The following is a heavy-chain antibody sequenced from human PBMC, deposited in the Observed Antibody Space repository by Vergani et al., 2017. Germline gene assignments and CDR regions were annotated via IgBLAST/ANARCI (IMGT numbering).Heavy chain of an antibody. CDR2: ISYDGSNK. V-gene: IGHV3-30*18. Sequence: QVQLVESGGGVVQPGRSLRLSCAASGFTFSSYGMHWVRQAPGKGLEWVAVISYDGSNKYYADSVKGRFTISRDNSKNTLYLQMNSLRAEDTAVYYCAKDASYGDYVYFDYWGQGTLVTVSS. CDR3: AKDASYGDYVYFDY. J-gene: IGHJ4*02. CDR1: GFTFSSYG. D-gene: IGHD4-17*01.